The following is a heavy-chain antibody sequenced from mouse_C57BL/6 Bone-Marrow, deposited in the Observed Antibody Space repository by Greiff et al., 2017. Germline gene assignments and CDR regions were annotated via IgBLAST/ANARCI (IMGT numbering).Heavy chain of an antibody. CDR1: GYTFTSYW. CDR2: IDPSDSDT. CDR3: ARGGVVALYGYFDV. V-gene: IGHV1-69*01. D-gene: IGHD1-1*01. Sequence: QVQLQQPGAELVMPGASVKLSCKASGYTFTSYWMHWVKQRPGQGLEWIGEIDPSDSDTNYNQKFKGKSTLTVDKSSSTAYMQLSSLTSEDSAVYDCARGGVVALYGYFDVWGTGTTVTVSS. J-gene: IGHJ1*03.